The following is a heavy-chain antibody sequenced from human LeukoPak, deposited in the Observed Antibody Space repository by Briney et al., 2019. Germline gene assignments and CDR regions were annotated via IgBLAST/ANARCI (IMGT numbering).Heavy chain of an antibody. V-gene: IGHV1-2*02. J-gene: IGHJ4*02. D-gene: IGHD3-3*01. CDR3: ARGNFWRGYYPLDY. CDR1: GYIFTDYY. Sequence: ASVKVSCKASGYIFTDYYMQWVRQAPGEGFEWMGWINAKSGGTNYVQKFQGRVIMTRDTSISTAYMELSSLRSDDTAVYYCARGNFWRGYYPLDYWGQGTPVTVSS. CDR2: INAKSGGT.